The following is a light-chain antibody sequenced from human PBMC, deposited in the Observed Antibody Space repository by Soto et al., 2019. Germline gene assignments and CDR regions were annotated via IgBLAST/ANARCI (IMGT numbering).Light chain of an antibody. J-gene: IGKJ1*01. V-gene: IGKV3-20*01. CDR1: QRASSSY. CDR2: AAS. CDR3: QQYYRSPWT. Sequence: EIVLTQSAGPLSWSPGDRATLSCRASQRASSSYLAWHQQHPGQAPSLLICAASTWHGGIPSRFSGSGSGTDFTLTISRLQPEDFAVYYCQQYYRSPWTFGQGTKVDIK.